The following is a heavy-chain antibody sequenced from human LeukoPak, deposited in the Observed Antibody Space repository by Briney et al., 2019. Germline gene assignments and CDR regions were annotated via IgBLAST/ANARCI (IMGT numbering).Heavy chain of an antibody. CDR1: GGTFSSYA. CDR3: AMIAAAGTGVDY. Sequence: SVKVSCKASGGTFSSYAISWVRQAPGQGLEWMGRIIPILGIANYAQKFQGRVTITADKSTSTAYMELSSLRSEDTAVYYCAMIAAAGTGVDYWGQGTLVTVSP. J-gene: IGHJ4*02. V-gene: IGHV1-69*04. CDR2: IIPILGIA. D-gene: IGHD6-13*01.